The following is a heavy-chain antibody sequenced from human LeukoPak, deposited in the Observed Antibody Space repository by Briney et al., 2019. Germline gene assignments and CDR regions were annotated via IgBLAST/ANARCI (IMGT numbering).Heavy chain of an antibody. Sequence: PSETLSLTCTVSGGSISRGGYYWSWIRQHPGKGLEWIGYIYYSGSTYYNPSLKSRVTISVDTSKNQFSLKLSSVTAADTAVYYCARTMVRGIIALYYFDYWGQGTLVTVSS. CDR1: GGSISRGGYY. D-gene: IGHD3-10*01. CDR2: IYYSGST. V-gene: IGHV4-31*03. CDR3: ARTMVRGIIALYYFDY. J-gene: IGHJ4*02.